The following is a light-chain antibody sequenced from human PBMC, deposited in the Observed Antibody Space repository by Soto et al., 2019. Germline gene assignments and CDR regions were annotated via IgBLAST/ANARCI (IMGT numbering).Light chain of an antibody. J-gene: IGLJ1*01. V-gene: IGLV2-23*02. CDR1: SSDVGTFNL. CDR3: CSYAGSSVHV. CDR2: EVI. Sequence: QSVLTQVASVSGSPGQSITISCTGTSSDVGTFNLVSWYQQHPGKAPRLMIYEVIKRPSGVSNRFSGSKSGNTASLTISGLQADDEADYYCCSYAGSSVHVFGTVTKVTVL.